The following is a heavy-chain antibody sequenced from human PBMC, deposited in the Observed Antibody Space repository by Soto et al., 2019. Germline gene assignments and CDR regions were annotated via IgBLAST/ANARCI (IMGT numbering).Heavy chain of an antibody. CDR1: GGSISSYY. Sequence: LSLTCTVSGGSISSYYWSWIRQPPGKGLEWIGYIYYSGSTNYNPSLKSRVTISVDTSKNQFSLKLSSVTAADTAVYYCAGGVRRGINFDYWGQGTLVTVSS. D-gene: IGHD1-1*01. CDR3: AGGVRRGINFDY. V-gene: IGHV4-59*01. CDR2: IYYSGST. J-gene: IGHJ4*02.